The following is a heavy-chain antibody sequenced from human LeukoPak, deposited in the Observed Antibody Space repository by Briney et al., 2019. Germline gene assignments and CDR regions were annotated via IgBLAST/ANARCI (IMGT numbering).Heavy chain of an antibody. CDR1: GFTFSSYG. J-gene: IGHJ4*02. V-gene: IGHV3-30*02. CDR2: IRYDGSNK. D-gene: IGHD2-2*02. Sequence: PGGSLRLSCAASGFTFSSYGMHWVRQALGKGLEWVAFIRYDGSNKYYADSVKGRFTISRDNSKNTLYLQMNSLRAEDTAVYYCAKDLKGYCSSTSCYTGIDYWGQGTLVTVSS. CDR3: AKDLKGYCSSTSCYTGIDY.